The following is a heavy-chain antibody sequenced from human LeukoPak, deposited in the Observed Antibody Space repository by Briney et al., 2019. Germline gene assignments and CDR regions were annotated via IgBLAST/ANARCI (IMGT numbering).Heavy chain of an antibody. CDR2: IYTSGST. Sequence: SQTLSLTCTVSGGSISSGSYYWSWIRQPAGKGLEWIGRIYTSGSTNYNPSLKSRVTISVDTSKNQFSLKLSSVTAADMAVYYCASSLLNYDFWSGYFDYWGQGTLVTVSS. CDR3: ASSLLNYDFWSGYFDY. D-gene: IGHD3-3*01. J-gene: IGHJ4*02. CDR1: GGSISSGSYY. V-gene: IGHV4-61*02.